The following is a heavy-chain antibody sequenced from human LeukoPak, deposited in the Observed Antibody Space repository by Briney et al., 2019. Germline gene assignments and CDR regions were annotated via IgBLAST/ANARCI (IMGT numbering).Heavy chain of an antibody. J-gene: IGHJ4*02. Sequence: PGGSLRLSCAASGFTFSSYGMHWVRQAPGKGLEWVAVISYDGSNKYYADSVKGRFTISRDNSKNTLYLQMNSLRAEDTAVYYCAKDYCGGDCYSTPDYWGQGTLVTVSS. V-gene: IGHV3-30*18. CDR1: GFTFSSYG. CDR3: AKDYCGGDCYSTPDY. D-gene: IGHD2-21*02. CDR2: ISYDGSNK.